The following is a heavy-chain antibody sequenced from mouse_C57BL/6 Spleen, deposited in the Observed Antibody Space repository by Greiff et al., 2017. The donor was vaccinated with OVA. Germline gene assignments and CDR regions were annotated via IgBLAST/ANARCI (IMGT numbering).Heavy chain of an antibody. J-gene: IGHJ1*03. CDR1: GFTFSSYG. CDR3: ARKGVTTVVATDWYFDV. CDR2: ISSGGSYT. V-gene: IGHV5-6*01. Sequence: EVHLVESGGDLVKPGGSLKLSCAASGFTFSSYGMSWVRQTPDKRLEWVATISSGGSYTYYPDSVKGRFTISRDNAKNTLYLQMSSLKSEDTAMYYCARKGVTTVVATDWYFDVWGTGTTVTVSS. D-gene: IGHD1-1*01.